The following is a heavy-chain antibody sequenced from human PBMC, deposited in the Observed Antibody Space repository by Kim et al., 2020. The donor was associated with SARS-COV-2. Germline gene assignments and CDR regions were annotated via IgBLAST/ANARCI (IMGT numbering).Heavy chain of an antibody. J-gene: IGHJ4*02. D-gene: IGHD5-18*01. CDR3: ARRGYSYGFGGRGGWYFDY. Sequence: SETLSLTCTVSGGSISSSSYYWGWIRQPPGKGLEWIGSIYYSGSTYYNPSLKSRVTISVDTSKNQFSLKLSSGTAADTAVYYCARRGYSYGFGGRGGWYFDYWGQGPLATASS. CDR2: IYYSGST. V-gene: IGHV4-39*01. CDR1: GGSISSSSYY.